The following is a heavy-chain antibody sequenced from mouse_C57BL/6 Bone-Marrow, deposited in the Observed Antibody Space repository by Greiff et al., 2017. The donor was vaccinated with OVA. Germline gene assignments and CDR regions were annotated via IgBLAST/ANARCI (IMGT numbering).Heavy chain of an antibody. J-gene: IGHJ1*03. V-gene: IGHV1-4*01. CDR3: ARGDYSPLYWYFDV. CDR2: INPSSGYT. D-gene: IGHD2-12*01. CDR1: GYTFTSYT. Sequence: QVQLQQSGAELARPGASVKMSCKASGYTFTSYTMHWVKQRPGQGLEWIGYINPSSGYTKYNQKFKDKATLTADKSYITAYMQLSSLTSEYSAVYYCARGDYSPLYWYFDVWGTGTTVTVSS.